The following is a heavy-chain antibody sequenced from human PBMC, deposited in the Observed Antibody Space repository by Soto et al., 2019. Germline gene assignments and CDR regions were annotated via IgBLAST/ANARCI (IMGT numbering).Heavy chain of an antibody. J-gene: IGHJ6*02. D-gene: IGHD6-6*01. V-gene: IGHV3-30*18. CDR2: ISYDGSNK. CDR1: GFTFSSYG. Sequence: GGSLRLSCAASGFTFSSYGMHWVRQAPGKGLEWVTVISYDGSNKYYADSVKGRFTISRDNSKNTLYLQMNSLRAEDTALYYCAKDIGGSIAALRGMDVWGQGTTVTVSS. CDR3: AKDIGGSIAALRGMDV.